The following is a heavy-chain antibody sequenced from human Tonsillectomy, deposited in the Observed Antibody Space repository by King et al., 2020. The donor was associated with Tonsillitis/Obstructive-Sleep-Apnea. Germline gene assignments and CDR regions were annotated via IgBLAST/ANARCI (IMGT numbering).Heavy chain of an antibody. CDR1: GFTFSSYA. CDR2: ISGSGDNT. Sequence: VQLVESGGGLVQPGGSLRLSCAASGFTFSSYAMSWVRQAPGKGLEWVSSISGSGDNTYYADSVKGRFTISRDNSKNTLYLQMNSLRAEDTALYYCAKHLWFGEFVGYFDYWGQGTLVTVSS. D-gene: IGHD3-10*01. CDR3: AKHLWFGEFVGYFDY. V-gene: IGHV3-23*04. J-gene: IGHJ4*02.